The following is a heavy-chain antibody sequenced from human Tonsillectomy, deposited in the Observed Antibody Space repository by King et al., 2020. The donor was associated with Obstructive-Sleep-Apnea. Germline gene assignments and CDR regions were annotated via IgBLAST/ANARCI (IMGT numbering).Heavy chain of an antibody. Sequence: QLVQSGAEVKKPGESLRISCENSGYSFTDYWIAWVRQMPGKGLEWVGIIYPGDSDTRYSPSFQGQVTISADKSISTAYLQWGSLKASDTAMYYCARLPGGYGLSYFDYWGQGTLVTVSS. D-gene: IGHD5-12*01. CDR2: IYPGDSDT. CDR1: GYSFTDYW. J-gene: IGHJ4*02. V-gene: IGHV5-51*01. CDR3: ARLPGGYGLSYFDY.